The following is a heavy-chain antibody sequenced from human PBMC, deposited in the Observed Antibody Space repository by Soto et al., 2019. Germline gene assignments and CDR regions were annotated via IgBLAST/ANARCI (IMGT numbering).Heavy chain of an antibody. D-gene: IGHD3-10*01. CDR3: ARDQTYYYGSGSPTRYYYYGMDV. CDR2: IYYSGST. V-gene: IGHV4-59*01. J-gene: IGHJ6*02. CDR1: GGSISSYY. Sequence: PSETLSLSCTVSGGSISSYYWSWIRQPPGKGLEWIGYIYYSGSTNCNPSLKSRVTISVDTSKNQFSLKLSSVTAADTAVYYCARDQTYYYGSGSPTRYYYYGMDVWGQGTTVTVSS.